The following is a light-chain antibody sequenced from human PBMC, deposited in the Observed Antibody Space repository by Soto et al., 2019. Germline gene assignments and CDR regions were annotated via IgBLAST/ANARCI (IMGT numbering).Light chain of an antibody. J-gene: IGLJ3*02. CDR1: SSNIGAGYD. Sequence: QSVLTQPPSVSGAPGQRVTISCTGSSSNIGAGYDVHWYQQLPGTAPKLLIYGNSNRPSGVPDRFSGSKSGTSASLAITGLQAEDEADYYGQFYDSSLSVNWVCGGGTKVTVL. CDR3: QFYDSSLSVNWV. V-gene: IGLV1-40*01. CDR2: GNS.